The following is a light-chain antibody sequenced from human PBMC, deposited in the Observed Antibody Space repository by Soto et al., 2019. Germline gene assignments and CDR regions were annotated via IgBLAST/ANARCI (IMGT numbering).Light chain of an antibody. CDR2: GVS. Sequence: QSALTQPASVSVSPGQSITISCTGTSSDVGGYDYVSWYQQHPGKAPKLMIYGVSNRPSGVSNRFSGSKSGNTASLTISGLQAEDEADYYCSSDTNSITLVLGGGTKLTVI. V-gene: IGLV2-14*03. CDR3: SSDTNSITLV. J-gene: IGLJ3*02. CDR1: SSDVGGYDY.